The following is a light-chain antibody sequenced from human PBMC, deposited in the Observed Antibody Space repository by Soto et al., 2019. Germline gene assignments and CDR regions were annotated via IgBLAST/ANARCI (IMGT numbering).Light chain of an antibody. CDR2: AAS. CDR1: RNIHSY. J-gene: IGKJ1*01. Sequence: DIQMTQSPSSLSASVGDRVTITCRASRNIHSYLNWYQQKPGQAPKLLIYAASSLQSVVPSRFSGSGSETDFTLTISSLQSEDFATYYCQQSYSRPPAFGQGTKVAIK. V-gene: IGKV1-39*01. CDR3: QQSYSRPPA.